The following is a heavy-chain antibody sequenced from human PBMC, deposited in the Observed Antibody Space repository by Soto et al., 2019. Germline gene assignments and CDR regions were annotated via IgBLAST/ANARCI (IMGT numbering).Heavy chain of an antibody. CDR3: ARGRWSYYDSSGYQHNWFDP. CDR2: IYYSGST. V-gene: IGHV4-59*01. CDR1: GGSISSYY. J-gene: IGHJ5*02. D-gene: IGHD3-22*01. Sequence: SETLSLTRTVSGGSISSYYWSWIRQPPGKGLEWIGYIYYSGSTNYNPSLKSRVTISVDTSKNQFSLKLSSVTAADTAVYYCARGRWSYYDSSGYQHNWFDPWGQGTLVTVS.